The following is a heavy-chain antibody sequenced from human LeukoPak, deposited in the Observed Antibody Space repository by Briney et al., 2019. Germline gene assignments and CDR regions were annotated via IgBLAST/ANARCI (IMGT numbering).Heavy chain of an antibody. J-gene: IGHJ4*02. CDR3: TRSYNYYDSSGYYGFDF. Sequence: GGSLRLSCTASGFTFRDYAMSWFRQAPGKGLEWVGFIRSKVHGATTEYAASVKGRFTFSRDDSKSIAYLQMNSLKTEDTAVYYCTRSYNYYDSSGYYGFDFWGQGTLVTVSS. V-gene: IGHV3-49*03. D-gene: IGHD3-22*01. CDR1: GFTFRDYA. CDR2: IRSKVHGATT.